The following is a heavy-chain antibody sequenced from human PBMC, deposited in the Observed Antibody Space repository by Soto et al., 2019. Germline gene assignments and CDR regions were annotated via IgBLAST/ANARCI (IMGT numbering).Heavy chain of an antibody. J-gene: IGHJ4*02. D-gene: IGHD6-19*01. V-gene: IGHV6-1*01. CDR3: ARESAGTYYFDY. CDR1: GDGVSSNSAA. Sequence: SQTLSLTCAISGDGVSSNSAAWNWIRQSPSRGLEWLGRAYYRSKWYNDYAVPVKSRITINPDTTKNQISLQVNSVAPEDTAVYYCARESAGTYYFDYWGQGTMVTVAS. CDR2: AYYRSKWYN.